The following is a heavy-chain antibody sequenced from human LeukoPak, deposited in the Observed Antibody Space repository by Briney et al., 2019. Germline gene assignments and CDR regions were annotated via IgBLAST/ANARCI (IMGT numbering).Heavy chain of an antibody. V-gene: IGHV1-8*01. Sequence: ASVKVSCKASGYTSTSHDVNWVRQATGQGLEWMGWMSPNSGDTGYAQKFQGRVTMTTDTSTSTAYMELRSLRSDDTAVYYCARDGANSYGYNHLLGYWGQGTLVTVSS. CDR2: MSPNSGDT. D-gene: IGHD5-18*01. CDR3: ARDGANSYGYNHLLGY. J-gene: IGHJ4*02. CDR1: GYTSTSHD.